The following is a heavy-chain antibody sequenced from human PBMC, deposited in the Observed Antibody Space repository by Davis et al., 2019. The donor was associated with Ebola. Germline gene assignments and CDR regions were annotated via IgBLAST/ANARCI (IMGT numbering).Heavy chain of an antibody. CDR2: IKPDGGEK. D-gene: IGHD3/OR15-3a*01. Sequence: GESLKISCAASGFIFSNYWMSWVRQAPGKGPEWVAIIKPDGGEKNYVDSAKGRFTISRDNAKNSLFLQMDSLRDEDTALYYCASGDGRGRSYDMDVWGQGTTVTVSS. J-gene: IGHJ6*02. CDR1: GFIFSNYW. V-gene: IGHV3-7*03. CDR3: ASGDGRGRSYDMDV.